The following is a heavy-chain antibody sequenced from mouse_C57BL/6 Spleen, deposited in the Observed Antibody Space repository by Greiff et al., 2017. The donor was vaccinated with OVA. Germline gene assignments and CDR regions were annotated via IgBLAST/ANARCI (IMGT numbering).Heavy chain of an antibody. Sequence: EVQVVESEGGLVQPGSSMKLSCTASGFTFSDYYMAWVRQVPEKGLEWVANINYDGSSTYYLDSLKSRFIISRDNAKNILYLQMSSLKSEDTATYYCARDTGYYLDYWGQGTTLTVSS. V-gene: IGHV5-16*01. J-gene: IGHJ2*01. CDR1: GFTFSDYY. CDR2: INYDGSST. D-gene: IGHD1-1*01. CDR3: ARDTGYYLDY.